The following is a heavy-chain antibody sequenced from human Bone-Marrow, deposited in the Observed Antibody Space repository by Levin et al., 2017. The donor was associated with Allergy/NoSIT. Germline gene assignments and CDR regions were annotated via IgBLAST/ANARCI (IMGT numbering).Heavy chain of an antibody. J-gene: IGHJ4*02. D-gene: IGHD1-26*01. Sequence: GGSLRLSCAASGFTFSNSAMAWVRQAPGKGLEWVSAIIGSGDTSYYADSVKGRFTISRDNSKNTLYLQMNTLRAEDTALYYCAKGGGSRSGSYWDWGQGTLVTVSS. CDR1: GFTFSNSA. CDR2: IIGSGDTS. CDR3: AKGGGSRSGSYWD. V-gene: IGHV3-23*01.